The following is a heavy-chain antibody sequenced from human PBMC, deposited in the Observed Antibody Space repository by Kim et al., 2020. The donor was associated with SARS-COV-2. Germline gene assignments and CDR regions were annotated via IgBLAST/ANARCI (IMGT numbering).Heavy chain of an antibody. V-gene: IGHV3-30*04. CDR3: ARSSRYDSSGYDY. D-gene: IGHD3-22*01. CDR2: ISYDGSNK. CDR1: GFTFSSYA. Sequence: GGSLRHSCAASGFTFSSYAMHWVRQAPGKGLEWVAVISYDGSNKYYADSVKGRFTISRDNSKNTLYLQMNSLRAEDTAVYYCARSSRYDSSGYDYWGQGT. J-gene: IGHJ4*02.